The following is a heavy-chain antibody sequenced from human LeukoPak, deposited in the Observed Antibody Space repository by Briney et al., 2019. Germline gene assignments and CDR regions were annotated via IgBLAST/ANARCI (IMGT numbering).Heavy chain of an antibody. V-gene: IGHV3-30*18. CDR1: GFTFSSYG. CDR2: ISYDGSNK. CDR3: AKGSTLGAAAGYYFDY. J-gene: IGHJ4*02. Sequence: GGSLRLSCAASGFTFSSYGMHWVRQAPGKGLEWVAVISYDGSNKYYADSVKGRFTISRDNSKNTLYLQMNSLRAEDTAVYYCAKGSTLGAAAGYYFDYWGQGTLVTVSS. D-gene: IGHD6-13*01.